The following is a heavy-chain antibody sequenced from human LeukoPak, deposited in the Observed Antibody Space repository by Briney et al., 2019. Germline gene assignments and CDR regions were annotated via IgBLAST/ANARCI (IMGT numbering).Heavy chain of an antibody. V-gene: IGHV1-69*13. CDR2: IIPIFGTA. J-gene: IGHJ4*02. D-gene: IGHD5-12*01. CDR1: VGTFSSYA. Sequence: SVKVSCKASVGTFSSYAISWVRQAPGQGLEWRGGIIPIFGTANYAQKFQGRVTITAHESTTTAHMELSSLRSEDTPVYYTANSGGGYDPFDYWGQGTLVTVSS. CDR3: ANSGGGYDPFDY.